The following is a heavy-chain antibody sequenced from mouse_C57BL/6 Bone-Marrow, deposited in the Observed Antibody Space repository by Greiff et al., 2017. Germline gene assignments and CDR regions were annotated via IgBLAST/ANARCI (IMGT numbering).Heavy chain of an antibody. J-gene: IGHJ2*01. Sequence: QVQLQQSGAELVRPGASVTLSCKASGYTFTDYEMHWVKQTPVHGLAWIGAIDPETGGTASNQKFKGKAILTADKSSSTAYMGLRSLTSEDSDVYYCTRLIYDGYWYYFDYWGQGTTLTVSS. CDR2: IDPETGGT. V-gene: IGHV1-15*01. D-gene: IGHD2-3*01. CDR1: GYTFTDYE. CDR3: TRLIYDGYWYYFDY.